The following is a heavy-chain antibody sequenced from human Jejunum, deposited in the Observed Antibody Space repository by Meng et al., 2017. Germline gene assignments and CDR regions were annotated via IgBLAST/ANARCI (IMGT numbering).Heavy chain of an antibody. CDR2: IYWDDDT. CDR1: GFSVTTEGVG. D-gene: IGHD4-11*01. V-gene: IGHV2-5*02. CDR3: AHKREETTVNYFDF. J-gene: IGHJ4*02. Sequence: SGPTLVKPTQTLTLTCTLSGFSVTTEGVGVGWIRQPPGKALELLALIYWDDDTRYSPSLRHRLTITKDPSKNQVVLTMTDMDPVDTATYYCAHKREETTVNYFDFWGQGTLVTVSS.